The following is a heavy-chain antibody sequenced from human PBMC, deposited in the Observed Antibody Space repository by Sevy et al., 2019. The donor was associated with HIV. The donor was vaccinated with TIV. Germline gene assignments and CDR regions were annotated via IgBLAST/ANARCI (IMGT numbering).Heavy chain of an antibody. J-gene: IGHJ5*02. CDR3: AKSYDYLWGSYRQGWFDP. CDR2: INHSGAT. V-gene: IGHV4-34*01. Sequence: SETLSLTCAVYGGSFNTYQWSWIRQPPGKGLEWIGEINHSGATNYSPSLKSRATISADKSNNQLSLRLSSVTAADTAVYYCAKSYDYLWGSYRQGWFDPWGQGTLVTVSS. D-gene: IGHD3-16*02. CDR1: GGSFNTYQ.